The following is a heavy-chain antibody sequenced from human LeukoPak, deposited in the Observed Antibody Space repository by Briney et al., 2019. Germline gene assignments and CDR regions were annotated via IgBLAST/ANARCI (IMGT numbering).Heavy chain of an antibody. CDR2: IKTDGSST. J-gene: IGHJ4*02. D-gene: IGHD5-12*01. Sequence: GGSLRLSCAASGFTFTSYWMHWVRQAPGKGLVWVSHIKTDGSSTTYADSVKGRFTISRDNAKNTLYLQMNSLRAEDTAVYYCARDRGYTQDYWGQGTLVTVSS. V-gene: IGHV3-74*01. CDR1: GFTFTSYW. CDR3: ARDRGYTQDY.